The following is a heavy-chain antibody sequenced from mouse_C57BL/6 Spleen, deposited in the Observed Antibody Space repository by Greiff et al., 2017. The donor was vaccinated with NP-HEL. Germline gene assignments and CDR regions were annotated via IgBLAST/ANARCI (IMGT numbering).Heavy chain of an antibody. Sequence: EVKLMESGPGLVKPSQSLSLTCSVTGYSITSGYYWNWIRQFPGNKLEWMGYISYDGSNNYNPSLKNRISITRDTSKNQFFLKLNSVTTEDTATYYCARELGEGFAYWGQGTLVTVSA. CDR2: ISYDGSN. D-gene: IGHD4-1*01. V-gene: IGHV3-6*01. CDR3: ARELGEGFAY. J-gene: IGHJ3*01. CDR1: GYSITSGYY.